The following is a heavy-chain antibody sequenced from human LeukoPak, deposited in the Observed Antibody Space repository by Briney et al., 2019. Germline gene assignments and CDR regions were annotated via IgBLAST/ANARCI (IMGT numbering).Heavy chain of an antibody. J-gene: IGHJ4*02. V-gene: IGHV3-23*01. CDR2: ISGSGGCT. Sequence: PGGSLRLSFAASGFTFSSYAMSWVRQAPGKGREWVSAISGSGGCTYYADSVKGRFTISRDNSKNTLYLQMNSLRAEDTAVYYCAKDVGEVITAVFDYWGQGTLVTVSS. D-gene: IGHD3-22*01. CDR3: AKDVGEVITAVFDY. CDR1: GFTFSSYA.